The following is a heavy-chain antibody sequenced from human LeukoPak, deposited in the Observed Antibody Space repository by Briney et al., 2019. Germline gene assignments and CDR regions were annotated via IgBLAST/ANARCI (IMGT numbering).Heavy chain of an antibody. D-gene: IGHD3-3*01. J-gene: IGHJ5*02. CDR1: GYTFTSYD. CDR3: ARAPHDYDFWSGYFNWFDP. Sequence: ASVKVSCKASGYTFTSYDINWVRQATGQGLEWMGWMNPSSGNTGYAQKFQGRVTITRNTSISTAYMELSSLRSEDTAVYYCARAPHDYDFWSGYFNWFDPWGQGTLVTVSS. V-gene: IGHV1-8*03. CDR2: MNPSSGNT.